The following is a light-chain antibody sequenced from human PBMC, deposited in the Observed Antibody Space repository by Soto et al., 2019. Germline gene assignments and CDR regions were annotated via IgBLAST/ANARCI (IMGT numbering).Light chain of an antibody. Sequence: DIVMTQSPDSLAVSLGERATINCKSSQSVLHSSNNKNYLAWYQQKPGQPPKLLIYWASNRESGVPDRFSGGGSETDFTLTISSLQAEDVADYYFQQYYSTQYTFGQGTKLQIK. CDR1: QSVLHSSNNKNY. V-gene: IGKV4-1*01. J-gene: IGKJ2*01. CDR3: QQYYSTQYT. CDR2: WAS.